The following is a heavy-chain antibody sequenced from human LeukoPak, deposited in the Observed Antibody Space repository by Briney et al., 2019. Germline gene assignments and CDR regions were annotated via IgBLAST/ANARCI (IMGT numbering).Heavy chain of an antibody. J-gene: IGHJ4*02. CDR3: ASGSYYDTPIDS. V-gene: IGHV3-53*01. D-gene: IGHD1-26*01. CDR1: DFTVSGTY. CDR2: IYSGDYT. Sequence: PGGSLRLSCAVSDFTVSGTYFTWVRPAPGKGLEWVSIIYSGDYTYYADSVKGRFTISRDESTNTLYLQMNSLRADDTAVYYCASGSYYDTPIDSWGQGALLTVSS.